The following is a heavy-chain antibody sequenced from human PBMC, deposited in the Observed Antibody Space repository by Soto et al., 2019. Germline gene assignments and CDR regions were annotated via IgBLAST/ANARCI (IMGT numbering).Heavy chain of an antibody. CDR2: ISANNGNT. D-gene: IGHD6-19*01. J-gene: IGHJ4*02. CDR1: GYAFTSYG. Sequence: ASVKVSCKASGYAFTSYGISWVRQAPGQGLEWMGWISANNGNTNYAQKIQGRVTMTTDTSTSTAHMELRSLRSDDTAVYYCARKLIEGPSAYWGQGTLVTVSS. CDR3: ARKLIEGPSAY. V-gene: IGHV1-18*01.